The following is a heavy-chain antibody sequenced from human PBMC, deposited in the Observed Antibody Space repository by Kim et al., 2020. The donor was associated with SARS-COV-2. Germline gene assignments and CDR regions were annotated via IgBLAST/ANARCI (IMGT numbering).Heavy chain of an antibody. CDR3: ATTKKWIPTGDF. J-gene: IGHJ4*02. CDR1: GFIFTTYN. V-gene: IGHV3-21*01. CDR2: ISASTTYI. Sequence: GGSLRLSCAASGFIFTTYNFIWVRQAPGKGLEWVSSISASTTYIKYADSVQGRFTISTDSATNSLYLQMNNLRAEDTAVYYCATTKKWIPTGDFLGQGTL. D-gene: IGHD5-18*01.